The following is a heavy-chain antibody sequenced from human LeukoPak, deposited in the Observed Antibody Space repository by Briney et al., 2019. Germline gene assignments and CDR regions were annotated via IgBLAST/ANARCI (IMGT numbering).Heavy chain of an antibody. CDR1: GYTFSGYS. D-gene: IGHD6-6*01. V-gene: IGHV1-2*02. CDR2: INPNNGGT. CDR3: ARDLAGIAARRRGNWFDP. J-gene: IGHJ5*02. Sequence: GASVKVSCKASGYTFSGYSMHWVRLAPGQGLEWMGWINPNNGGTSYAQKFQGRVTMTRDTSISTAYMELSRLRSDDTAVYYCARDLAGIAARRRGNWFDPWGQGTLVTVSS.